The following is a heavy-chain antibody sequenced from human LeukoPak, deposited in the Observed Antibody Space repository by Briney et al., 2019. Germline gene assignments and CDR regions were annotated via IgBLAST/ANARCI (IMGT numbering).Heavy chain of an antibody. J-gene: IGHJ3*02. CDR3: VREYCSGGSCSDAFDI. V-gene: IGHV3-30*03. Sequence: GGSLRLSCAASGFTFSSYSMNWVRQAPGKGLEWVALISYDGSNKYYADSVKGRFTISRDNSKNTQYLQMNSLRAEDTALYYCVREYCSGGSCSDAFDIWGQGTMVTVSS. CDR1: GFTFSSYS. D-gene: IGHD2-15*01. CDR2: ISYDGSNK.